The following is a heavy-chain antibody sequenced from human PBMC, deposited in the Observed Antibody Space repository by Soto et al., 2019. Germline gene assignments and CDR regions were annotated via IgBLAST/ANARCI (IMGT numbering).Heavy chain of an antibody. D-gene: IGHD3-3*01. V-gene: IGHV3-30-3*01. J-gene: IGHJ4*02. CDR2: ISYDGSNK. CDR3: ARVAYYDFWSGYGTTFDY. Sequence: GGSLRLSCAASGFTFSSYAMHWVRQAPGKGLEWVAVISYDGSNKYYADSVKGRFTISRDNSKNTLYLQMNSLRAEDTAVYYCARVAYYDFWSGYGTTFDYWGQGTLVTVSS. CDR1: GFTFSSYA.